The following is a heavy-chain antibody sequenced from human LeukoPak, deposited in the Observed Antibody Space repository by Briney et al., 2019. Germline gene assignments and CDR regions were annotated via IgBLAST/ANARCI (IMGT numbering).Heavy chain of an antibody. D-gene: IGHD4-23*01. CDR3: ARDGDYGGRGDY. Sequence: GGSLRLSCAGSGYTFNNHWMHWVRHAPGKELVWVSRINSDGSSTSYADSVKGRFTISRDNAKNSLYLQMNSLRAEDTAVYYCARDGDYGGRGDYWGQGTLVTVSS. V-gene: IGHV3-74*01. CDR2: INSDGSST. CDR1: GYTFNNHW. J-gene: IGHJ4*02.